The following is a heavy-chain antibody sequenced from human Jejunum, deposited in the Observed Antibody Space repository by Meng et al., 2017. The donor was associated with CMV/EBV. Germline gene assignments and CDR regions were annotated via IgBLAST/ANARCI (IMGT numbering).Heavy chain of an antibody. V-gene: IGHV3-7*01. D-gene: IGHD2-2*01. J-gene: IGHJ6*02. CDR1: GFTCSSDW. CDR3: ARDRSRFGMDV. CDR2: IRQDGSEK. Sequence: AAAGFTCSSDWRSWVRQAPGKGLEWVANIRQDGSEKYYVDSVKGRFTVSRDNAKNSLYLQMNSLRAEDTAVYYCARDRSRFGMDVWGQGTTVTVSS.